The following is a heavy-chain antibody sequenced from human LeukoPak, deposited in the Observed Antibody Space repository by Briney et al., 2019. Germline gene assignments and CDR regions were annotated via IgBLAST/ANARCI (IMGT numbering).Heavy chain of an antibody. CDR2: ITPIFGTA. CDR3: ARSSVVTAMVHLDY. D-gene: IGHD2-21*02. J-gene: IGHJ4*02. Sequence: SVKVSCKASGGTFSSYAISWVRQAPGQGLEWMGGITPIFGTANYAQKFQGRVTITADKSTSTAYMELSSLRSEDTAVYYCARSSVVTAMVHLDYWGQGTLVTVSS. CDR1: GGTFSSYA. V-gene: IGHV1-69*06.